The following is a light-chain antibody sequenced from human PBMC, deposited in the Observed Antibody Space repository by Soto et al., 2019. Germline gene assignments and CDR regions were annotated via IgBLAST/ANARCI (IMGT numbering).Light chain of an antibody. J-gene: IGKJ1*01. CDR1: QSVSSSY. V-gene: IGKV3-15*01. CDR3: QHYNNWPPWT. Sequence: EIVLPQSPGTLSLSPGERATLSCRASQSVSSSYLAWYQQKPGQPPRLLIYGASIRATGIPARFSGSGSGTEFTLTISSLQSEDFAVYYCQHYNNWPPWTFGQGTKVDIK. CDR2: GAS.